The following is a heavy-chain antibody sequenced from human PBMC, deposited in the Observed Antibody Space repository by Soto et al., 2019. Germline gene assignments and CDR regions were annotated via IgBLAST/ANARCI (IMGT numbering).Heavy chain of an antibody. CDR1: GGSISSSSYY. CDR2: VYYSGTT. CDR3: ARRPMIGPVAENAFDI. Sequence: QLVLQESGPGLVKYSETLSLTCSVSGGSISSSSYYWNWIRQSPGKGLEWIGSVYYSGTTYYNPSLKGRVTISVDTYNQFSLRLSSVTAADTAYDFCARRPMIGPVAENAFDIWGQGTRVTVSS. D-gene: IGHD6-19*01. J-gene: IGHJ3*02. V-gene: IGHV4-39*01.